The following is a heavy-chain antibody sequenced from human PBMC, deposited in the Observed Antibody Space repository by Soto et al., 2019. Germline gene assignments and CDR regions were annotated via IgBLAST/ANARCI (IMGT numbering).Heavy chain of an antibody. CDR3: AKDGDGDTDGDAFDI. CDR2: ISGSGGST. J-gene: IGHJ3*02. D-gene: IGHD4-17*01. Sequence: EVPLLESGGGFVPPGGSLRLSCASSGFTFSIYAMSWVRQAPGKGLEWVSAISGSGGSTYYADSVKGRFPISRDNSKNTRYLQMNSLRAEDTAVYYCAKDGDGDTDGDAFDIWGQGTMVTVSS. V-gene: IGHV3-23*01. CDR1: GFTFSIYA.